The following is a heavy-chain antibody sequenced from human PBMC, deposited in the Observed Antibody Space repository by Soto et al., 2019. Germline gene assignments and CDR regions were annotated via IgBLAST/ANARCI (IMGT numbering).Heavy chain of an antibody. D-gene: IGHD4-4*01. CDR1: GYTFTNYY. Sequence: ASVKVSCKASGYTFTNYYMHWVRQAPGQGLEWMGWMNPRSGGTKYAQAFQDRVTMTRDASISTAYMEGTSLRHGDTAVYFCARSDDSTSYPLDLWGPGTLVTV. CDR2: MNPRSGGT. J-gene: IGHJ5*02. CDR3: ARSDDSTSYPLDL. V-gene: IGHV1-2*02.